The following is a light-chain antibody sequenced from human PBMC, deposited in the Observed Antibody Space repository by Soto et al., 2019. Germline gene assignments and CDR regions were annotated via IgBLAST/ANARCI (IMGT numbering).Light chain of an antibody. CDR1: SSDVGGYDF. CDR2: EVT. CDR3: SSYTITSSPV. V-gene: IGLV2-14*01. J-gene: IGLJ1*01. Sequence: QAVVTQPASVSGSPGQSITISCTGTSSDVGGYDFVSWYRQYPGQAPKILIYEVTHRPSGVPDRFSGSKSGNTASLTISGLQADDEADYYCSSYTITSSPVFGPGTKVTV.